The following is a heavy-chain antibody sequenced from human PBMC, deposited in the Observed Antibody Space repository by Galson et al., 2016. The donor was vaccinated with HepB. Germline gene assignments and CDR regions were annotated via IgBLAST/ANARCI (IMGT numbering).Heavy chain of an antibody. CDR2: IKQDGSET. D-gene: IGHD7-27*01. J-gene: IGHJ5*02. Sequence: SLRLSCAASEFTFSSYLMSWVRQAPGKGLEWVANIKQDGSETYYVDSVKGRFTISRDNAKNSLYLQMNSLRAEDTAVYYCARGRINWDNWFDPWGQGALVTVSS. CDR1: EFTFSSYL. CDR3: ARGRINWDNWFDP. V-gene: IGHV3-7*01.